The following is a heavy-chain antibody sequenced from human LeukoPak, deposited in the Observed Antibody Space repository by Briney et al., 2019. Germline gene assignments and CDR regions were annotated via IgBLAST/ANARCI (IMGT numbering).Heavy chain of an antibody. CDR3: ARGGKRYYYGSGGTFDP. D-gene: IGHD3-10*01. CDR1: GGSFSGYY. V-gene: IGHV4-34*01. J-gene: IGHJ5*02. CDR2: INHSGST. Sequence: SETLSLTCAVYGGSFSGYYWSWIRQPPGKGLEWIGEINHSGSTNYNPSLKSRVTISVDTSKNQFSLKLSSVTAADTAVYYCARGGKRYYYGSGGTFDPWGQGTLVTASS.